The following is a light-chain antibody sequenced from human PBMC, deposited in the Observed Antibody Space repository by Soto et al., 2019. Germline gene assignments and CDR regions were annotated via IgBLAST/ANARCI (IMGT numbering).Light chain of an antibody. CDR3: QQYKSYWT. V-gene: IGKV1-9*01. CDR2: DVS. CDR1: QDVPNN. Sequence: DIHLTQSPSFLSASVGDRVTITFRFSQDVPNNMAWYQQKPGKPPNLLIYDVSTLHSGFPSRFSGRKSGTQFTLTIDSLQPDDFATYYCQQYKSYWTFGQGSK. J-gene: IGKJ1*01.